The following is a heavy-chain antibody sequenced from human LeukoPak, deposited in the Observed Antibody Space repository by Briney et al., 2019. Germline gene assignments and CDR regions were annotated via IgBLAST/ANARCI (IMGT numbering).Heavy chain of an antibody. CDR1: GGTFSSYA. V-gene: IGHV1-69*05. Sequence: ASVKVSCKASGGTFSSYAISWVRQAPGQGLEWMGGIIPIFGTANYAQKLQGRVTMTTDTSTSTAYMELRSLRSDDTAVYYCARVQNYYYYYGMDVWGQGTTVTVSS. J-gene: IGHJ6*02. CDR3: ARVQNYYYYYGMDV. CDR2: IIPIFGTA.